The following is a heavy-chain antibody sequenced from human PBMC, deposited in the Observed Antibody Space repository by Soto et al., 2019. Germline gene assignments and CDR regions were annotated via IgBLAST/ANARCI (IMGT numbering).Heavy chain of an antibody. CDR3: VICLNNHHSPSDSVF. V-gene: IGHV3-48*02. CDR1: GFTFSSYS. D-gene: IGHD2-21*01. Sequence: GGSLRLSCAASGFTFSSYSMNWVRQAPGKGLEWVSYISSSSSTIYYADSVKGRFTISRDNAKNSLYLQMNSLRDEDTAVYYSVICLNNHHSPSDSVFCGPATLVTVSS. CDR2: ISSSSSTI. J-gene: IGHJ4*02.